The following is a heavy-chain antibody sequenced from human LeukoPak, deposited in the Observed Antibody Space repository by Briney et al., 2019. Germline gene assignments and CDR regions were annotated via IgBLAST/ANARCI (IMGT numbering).Heavy chain of an antibody. V-gene: IGHV4-39*01. CDR2: IYYSGST. D-gene: IGHD5-18*01. CDR3: ARGAMVTEKGFDY. Sequence: SETLSLTCTVSGGSISSSSYYWGWIRQPPGKGLEWIGSIYYSGSTYYNPSLKSRVTISVDTSKNQFPLKLSSVTAADTAVYYCARGAMVTEKGFDYWGQGTLVTVSS. CDR1: GGSISSSSYY. J-gene: IGHJ4*02.